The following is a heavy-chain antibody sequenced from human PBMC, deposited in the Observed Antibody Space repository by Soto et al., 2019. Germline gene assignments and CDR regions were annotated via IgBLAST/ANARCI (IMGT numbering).Heavy chain of an antibody. J-gene: IGHJ5*02. CDR3: ARSHYYDTSGP. V-gene: IGHV3-74*01. CDR2: INSDGSST. D-gene: IGHD3-22*01. Sequence: PGGSLRLSCAASGFTFSSDWMHWVRQGPGKGLVWVSRINSDGSSTIYADSVKGRFTISRDNAKNTLYLQMNSLRAEDTAVYYCARSHYYDTSGPWGQGTLVTVSS. CDR1: GFTFSSDW.